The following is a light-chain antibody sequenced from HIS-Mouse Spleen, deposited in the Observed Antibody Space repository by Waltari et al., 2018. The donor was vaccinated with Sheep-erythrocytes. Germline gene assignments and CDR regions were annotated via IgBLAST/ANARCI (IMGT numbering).Light chain of an antibody. Sequence: QSVLTQPPSVSAAPGQKVTISCSGSSSNIGNNYVSWYQQLPGTAPKLLIYDNNKRPSGSPDRLPGAKSGTSATLGITGLQTGDEADYYCGTWDSSLSAGRVFGGGTKLTVL. CDR3: GTWDSSLSAGRV. V-gene: IGLV1-51*01. CDR1: SSNIGNNY. CDR2: DNN. J-gene: IGLJ3*02.